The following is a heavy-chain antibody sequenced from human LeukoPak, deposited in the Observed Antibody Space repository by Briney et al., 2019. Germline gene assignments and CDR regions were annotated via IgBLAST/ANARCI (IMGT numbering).Heavy chain of an antibody. CDR1: GFTFSSYS. V-gene: IGHV3-21*01. D-gene: IGHD6-6*01. J-gene: IGHJ3*02. Sequence: GGSLRLSCAASGFTFSSYSMNWVRQAPGKGLEWVSSISSSSSYIYYADSVKGRFTISRDNAKNSLYLQMNSLRAEDTAVYYCARDSPAEYSSSSGAFDIWGQGTMVTVSS. CDR2: ISSSSSYI. CDR3: ARDSPAEYSSSSGAFDI.